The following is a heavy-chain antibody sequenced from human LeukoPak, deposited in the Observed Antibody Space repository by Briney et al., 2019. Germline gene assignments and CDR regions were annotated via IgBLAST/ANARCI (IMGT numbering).Heavy chain of an antibody. CDR3: AREKYDILTGYRSMEDAFDI. J-gene: IGHJ3*02. CDR1: GYTFTSYD. D-gene: IGHD3-9*01. V-gene: IGHV1-18*01. CDR2: ISTYNGNT. Sequence: ASVKVSCKASGYTFTSYDISWVRQAPGQGLEWMGWISTYNGNTNYIQKLQGRVTMTTDTSTSTAYMELRSLRSDDTAVYYCAREKYDILTGYRSMEDAFDIWGQGTMVTVSS.